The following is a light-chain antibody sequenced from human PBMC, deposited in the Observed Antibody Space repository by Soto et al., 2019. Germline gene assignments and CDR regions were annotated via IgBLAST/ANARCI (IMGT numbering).Light chain of an antibody. CDR2: GSS. Sequence: EVVMTQSPATLSVSPGDSATLSCRASESVNSNLAWYQQKPGQAPRLLISGSSTRATGIPARFSGSGSGTDFTLTINSLQSEDFALYYCQHYNHWPQLSFGGGTKVEI. V-gene: IGKV3-15*01. J-gene: IGKJ4*01. CDR3: QHYNHWPQLS. CDR1: ESVNSN.